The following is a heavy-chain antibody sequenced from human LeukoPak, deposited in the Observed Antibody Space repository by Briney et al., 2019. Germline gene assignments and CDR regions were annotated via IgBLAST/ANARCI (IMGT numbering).Heavy chain of an antibody. CDR2: IIPIFGTA. Sequence: SVKVSCKASGSIFTGDSLHWVRQAPGQGLEWMGGIIPIFGTANYAQKFQGRVTITADESTSTAYMELSSLRSEDTAVYYCARARDSSGYYFPFDYWGQGTLVTVSS. D-gene: IGHD3-22*01. CDR1: GSIFTGDS. V-gene: IGHV1-69*13. J-gene: IGHJ4*02. CDR3: ARARDSSGYYFPFDY.